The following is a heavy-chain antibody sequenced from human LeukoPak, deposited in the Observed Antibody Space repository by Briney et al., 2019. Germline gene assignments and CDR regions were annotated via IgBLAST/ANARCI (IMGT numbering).Heavy chain of an antibody. D-gene: IGHD2-8*01. J-gene: IGHJ6*02. Sequence: PGGSLRLSCAASGFTFSSYGIHWVRQAPGKGLEWVALISHDGNNKYYADSVKGRFTISRDNSKNTVYPQMNSLRAEDTALYYCAKDKGGLIEYYYYGMDVWGQGTTVTVSS. V-gene: IGHV3-30*18. CDR3: AKDKGGLIEYYYYGMDV. CDR1: GFTFSSYG. CDR2: ISHDGNNK.